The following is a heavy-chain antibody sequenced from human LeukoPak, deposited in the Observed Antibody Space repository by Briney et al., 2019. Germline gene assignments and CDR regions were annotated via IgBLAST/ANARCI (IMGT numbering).Heavy chain of an antibody. D-gene: IGHD3-22*01. Sequence: SGPTLVKPTQTLTLTCTFSGFSLSTSGVGVGWIRQPPGKALEWLALIYWDDDKRYSPSLKSRLTITRDTSKNQVVLTMSNMDPVDTATYHCAHISKDYYDSSGYHRGFDYRGQGTLVTVSS. V-gene: IGHV2-5*02. CDR1: GFSLSTSGVG. CDR3: AHISKDYYDSSGYHRGFDY. J-gene: IGHJ4*02. CDR2: IYWDDDK.